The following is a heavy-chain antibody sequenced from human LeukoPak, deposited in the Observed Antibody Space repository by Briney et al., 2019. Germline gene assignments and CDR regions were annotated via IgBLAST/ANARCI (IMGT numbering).Heavy chain of an antibody. CDR3: ANDVGGYSVPYYFDY. Sequence: GGSLRLSCAASGFTFSSYGMHWVRQAPGKGLEWVAVISYDGSNKYYADSVKGRFTISRDNSKNTLYLQMNSLRAEDTAVYYCANDVGGYSVPYYFDYWGQGTLVTVSS. CDR2: ISYDGSNK. V-gene: IGHV3-30*18. D-gene: IGHD5/OR15-5a*01. CDR1: GFTFSSYG. J-gene: IGHJ4*02.